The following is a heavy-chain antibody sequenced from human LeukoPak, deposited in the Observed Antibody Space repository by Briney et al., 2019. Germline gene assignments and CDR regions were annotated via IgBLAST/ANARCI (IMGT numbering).Heavy chain of an antibody. CDR2: IYSGGST. CDR3: ARRAGAYSHPYDY. Sequence: ETLSLTCAVYGGSFSGYYWSWVRQAPGKGLEWVSFIYSGGSTHYSDSVKGRFTISRDYSKNTLYLQMNSLRAEDTAVYYCARRAGAYSHPYDYWGQGTLVTVSS. CDR1: GGSFSGYY. D-gene: IGHD4/OR15-4a*01. J-gene: IGHJ4*02. V-gene: IGHV3-53*01.